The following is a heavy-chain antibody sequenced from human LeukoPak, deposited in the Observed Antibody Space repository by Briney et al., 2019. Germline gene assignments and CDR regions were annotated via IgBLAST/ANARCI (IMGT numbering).Heavy chain of an antibody. Sequence: GGSLSLSCAASGCTFSSYSMNWVRQAPGKGLEWVAVIWYDGSNKYYADSVKGRFTISRDNSKNTLYLQMNSLRAEDTAVYYCARGAFPPNSYFDYWGQGTLVSVSS. J-gene: IGHJ4*02. CDR2: IWYDGSNK. D-gene: IGHD3-16*01. CDR1: GCTFSSYS. CDR3: ARGAFPPNSYFDY. V-gene: IGHV3-33*08.